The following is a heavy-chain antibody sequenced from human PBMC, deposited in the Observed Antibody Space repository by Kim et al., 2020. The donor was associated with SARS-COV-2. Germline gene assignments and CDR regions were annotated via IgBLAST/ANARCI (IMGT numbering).Heavy chain of an antibody. D-gene: IGHD3-10*01. CDR3: ARSGFNSSFAY. CDR1: GASISSSSYY. V-gene: IGHV4-39*01. J-gene: IGHJ4*02. Sequence: SETLSLTCTVSGASISSSSYYWGWTRQPPGKGLEWIGSTYYRGSIYYTSSPKSRVTISVDTSKNQFSLKLSSVTAADTAVYYSARSGFNSSFAYWCQGT. CDR2: TYYRGSI.